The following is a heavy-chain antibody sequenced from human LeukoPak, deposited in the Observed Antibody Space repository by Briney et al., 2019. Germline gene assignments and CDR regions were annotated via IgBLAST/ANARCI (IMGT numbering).Heavy chain of an antibody. D-gene: IGHD3-3*01. CDR1: GGSISSGGYS. J-gene: IGHJ6*02. CDR3: ARESSVSTIFGVVTNYYYYGMDV. CDR2: IYYSGST. V-gene: IGHV4-30-4*07. Sequence: SQTLSLTCAVSGGSISSGGYSWSWIRQPPGKGLEWIGYIYYSGSTNYNPSLKSRVTISVDTSKNQFSLKLSSVTAADTAVYYCARESSVSTIFGVVTNYYYYGMDVWGQGTTVTVSS.